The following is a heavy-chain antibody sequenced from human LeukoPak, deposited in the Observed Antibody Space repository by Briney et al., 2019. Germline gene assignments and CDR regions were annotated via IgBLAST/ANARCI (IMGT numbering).Heavy chain of an antibody. D-gene: IGHD1-26*01. CDR2: ISYSGGTV. CDR3: ARLGGNLSR. V-gene: IGHV3-48*03. Sequence: TGGSLRLSCAGSGFTFSNYEMNWVRQAPGKGLEWVAYISYSGGTVWYADSVKGRFTLSRDNAKNSLYLQMNTLRAEDTAVYYCARLGGNLSRWGQGTLVTVSS. CDR1: GFTFSNYE. J-gene: IGHJ4*02.